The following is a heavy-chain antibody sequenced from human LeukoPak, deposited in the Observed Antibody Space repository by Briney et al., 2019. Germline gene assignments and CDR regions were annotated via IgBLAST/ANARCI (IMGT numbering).Heavy chain of an antibody. V-gene: IGHV3-21*01. D-gene: IGHD1-1*01. J-gene: IGHJ3*02. Sequence: GGSLRLSGAASGFTFSSHNMNWVRQAPMKGLEWVSYIGTDGSYIYYADSVQGRFTISRDNAKNSLYLQMNSLTAEDTAVYYCARKMKTGDRVGTFDIWGQGTMVTVSS. CDR2: IGTDGSYI. CDR3: ARKMKTGDRVGTFDI. CDR1: GFTFSSHN.